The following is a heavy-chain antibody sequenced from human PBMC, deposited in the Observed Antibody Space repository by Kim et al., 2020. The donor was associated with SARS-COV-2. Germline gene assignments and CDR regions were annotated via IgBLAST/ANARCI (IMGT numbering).Heavy chain of an antibody. J-gene: IGHJ4*01. Sequence: GGSLRLSCAASGFTFDDYAMHWVRQAPGKGLEWVSGISWNSGSIGYADSVKGRFTISRDNAKNSLYLQMNSLRAEDTALYYFAKINDRTRFLTWPFDYWG. CDR1: GFTFDDYA. CDR3: AKINDRTRFLTWPFDY. CDR2: ISWNSGSI. V-gene: IGHV3-9*01. D-gene: IGHD3-9*01.